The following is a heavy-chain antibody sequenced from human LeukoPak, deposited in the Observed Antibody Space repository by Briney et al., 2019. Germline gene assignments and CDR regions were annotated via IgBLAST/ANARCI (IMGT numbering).Heavy chain of an antibody. D-gene: IGHD1-26*01. J-gene: IGHJ4*02. Sequence: GRSLRLSCTASGFTFNAYAMNWVRQAPGKALEWVSGINWNGGSTDYADSVKGRFTISRDNAKNSLYLEMNSLRVEDTAFYYCARVERGATTDYWGQGTLVTVSS. V-gene: IGHV3-20*04. CDR2: INWNGGST. CDR1: GFTFNAYA. CDR3: ARVERGATTDY.